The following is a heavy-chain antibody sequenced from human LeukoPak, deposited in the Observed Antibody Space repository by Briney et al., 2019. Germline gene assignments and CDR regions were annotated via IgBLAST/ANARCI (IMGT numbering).Heavy chain of an antibody. CDR1: GYTFNSYA. CDR2: INTNTGNP. CDR3: VKDQWQAGGTEFDY. D-gene: IGHD6-13*01. Sequence: GASVKVSCKASGYTFNSYAMNWVRQAPGQGLEWMGWINTNTGNPTFAQGFTGRFVFSLDTSVNTAYLQISSLRPEDTAIYYCVKDQWQAGGTEFDYWGQGTLVTVSS. J-gene: IGHJ4*02. V-gene: IGHV7-4-1*02.